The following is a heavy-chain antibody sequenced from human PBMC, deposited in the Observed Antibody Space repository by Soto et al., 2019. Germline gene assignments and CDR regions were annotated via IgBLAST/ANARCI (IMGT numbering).Heavy chain of an antibody. CDR2: IDAYNGNT. J-gene: IGHJ4*02. CDR1: GYIFITYG. Sequence: QVQLVQSGTEVKKPGASVRVSCQASGYIFITYGISWVRQAPGQGREWMGWIDAYNGNTNYEQKFQGRVTMTTETSTGTAYMELRSLRSDDTAVYYCARDPPGNYDFDYWGQGTLVTVSS. CDR3: ARDPPGNYDFDY. V-gene: IGHV1-18*01. D-gene: IGHD4-4*01.